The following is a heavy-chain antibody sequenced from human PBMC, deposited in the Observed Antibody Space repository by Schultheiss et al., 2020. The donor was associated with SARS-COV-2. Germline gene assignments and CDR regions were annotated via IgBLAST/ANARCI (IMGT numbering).Heavy chain of an antibody. CDR1: GFTFSSYA. Sequence: GGSLRLSCAASGFTFSSYAMHWVRQAPGKGLEYVSAISSNGGSTYYADSVKGRFTISRDNAKNSLYLQMNSLRAEDTAVYYCARESRTFGGVIVITTYFDYWGQGTLVTVSS. D-gene: IGHD3-16*02. CDR3: ARESRTFGGVIVITTYFDY. V-gene: IGHV3-64*04. J-gene: IGHJ4*02. CDR2: ISSNGGST.